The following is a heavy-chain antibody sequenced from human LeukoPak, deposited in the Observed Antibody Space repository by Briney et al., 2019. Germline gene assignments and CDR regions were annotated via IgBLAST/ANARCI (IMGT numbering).Heavy chain of an antibody. CDR1: GGTFSSYA. Sequence: GASVKVSCKASGGTFSSYAISWVRQAPGQRLEWMGWISAYNGNTNYAQKLQGRVTMTTDTSTSTAYMELRSLRSDDTAVYYCARGSGSYGSNMDVWGKGTTVTISS. CDR3: ARGSGSYGSNMDV. CDR2: ISAYNGNT. D-gene: IGHD3-10*01. J-gene: IGHJ6*03. V-gene: IGHV1-18*01.